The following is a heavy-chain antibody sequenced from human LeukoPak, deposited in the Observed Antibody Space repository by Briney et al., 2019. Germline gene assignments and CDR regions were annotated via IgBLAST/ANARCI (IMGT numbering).Heavy chain of an antibody. CDR3: ASRHGYNYFDY. CDR2: IYYSGST. Sequence: SEPLSLTCNVSGGSISSTSYYWGWIRQPPGKGLEWIGTIYYSGSTYYNPSLKSRVTISVDTSKNQFSLKLSSVTAADTAVYYCASRHGYNYFDYWGQGTLVTVSS. CDR1: GGSISSTSYY. V-gene: IGHV4-39*07. D-gene: IGHD5-24*01. J-gene: IGHJ4*02.